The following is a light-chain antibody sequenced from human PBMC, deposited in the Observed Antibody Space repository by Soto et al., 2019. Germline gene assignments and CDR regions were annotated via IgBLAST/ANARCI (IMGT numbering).Light chain of an antibody. CDR2: EVS. CDR1: SSDVGGYNY. CDR3: SSYTSSSTLFV. V-gene: IGLV2-14*01. Sequence: QSALTQPRSVSGSPGQSVTISCTGTSSDVGGYNYVSWYQQHPGKAPKLMIYEVSNRPSGVSNRFSGSKSGNTASLTISGIQAEDEADYYCSSYTSSSTLFVFGTGTKLTVL. J-gene: IGLJ1*01.